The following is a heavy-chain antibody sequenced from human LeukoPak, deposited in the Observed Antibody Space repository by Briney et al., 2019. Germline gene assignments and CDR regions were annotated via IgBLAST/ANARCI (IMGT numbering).Heavy chain of an antibody. CDR3: ARSSVATDALDI. CDR2: VYPGDSDT. D-gene: IGHD2-15*01. V-gene: IGHV5-51*01. CDR1: GYTFTNYW. J-gene: IGHJ3*02. Sequence: AGESLQISCQGSGYTFTNYWLAWVRQMPGKGLEYMGIVYPGDSDTRYSPSFQGQVTLSADKSISTAYLQWSSLKASDTAMYYCARSSVATDALDIWGQGTMVTVSS.